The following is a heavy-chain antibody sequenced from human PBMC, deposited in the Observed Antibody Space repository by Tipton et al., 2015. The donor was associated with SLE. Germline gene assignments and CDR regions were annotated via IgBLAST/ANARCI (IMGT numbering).Heavy chain of an antibody. CDR2: SYHSGIS. V-gene: IGHV4-59*01. Sequence: TLSLTCTVSGGSISVYHWSWIRQPPGKGLEWIGYSYHSGISNYNPSPRSRVNISMDTSKNQLSLKLSSVTAADTAVYYCARAWELGPSDYWGQGTLVAVSS. D-gene: IGHD1-26*01. J-gene: IGHJ4*02. CDR1: GGSISVYH. CDR3: ARAWELGPSDY.